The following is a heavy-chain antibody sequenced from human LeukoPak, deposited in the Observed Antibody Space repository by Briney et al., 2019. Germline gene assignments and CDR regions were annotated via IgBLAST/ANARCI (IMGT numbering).Heavy chain of an antibody. D-gene: IGHD5-12*01. Sequence: PSGTLSLTCAVSGGSISSSNWWSWVRQPPGKGLEWIGSIYYSGSTYYNPSLKSRVTISVDTSKNQFSLKLSSVTAADTAVYYCARLVDIVATIWGDFDYWGQGTLVTVSS. CDR3: ARLVDIVATIWGDFDY. V-gene: IGHV4-4*02. CDR2: IYYSGST. J-gene: IGHJ4*02. CDR1: GGSISSSNW.